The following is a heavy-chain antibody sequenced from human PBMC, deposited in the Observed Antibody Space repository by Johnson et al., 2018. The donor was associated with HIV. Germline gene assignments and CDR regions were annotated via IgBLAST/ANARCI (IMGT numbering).Heavy chain of an antibody. J-gene: IGHJ3*02. CDR3: AKDRGGDSYLAFDI. D-gene: IGHD5-18*01. CDR2: IKSKTDGGTT. Sequence: VQLVESGGGLVKPGGSLRLSCAASGFTFSNAWMSWVRQAPGKGLAWVGRIKSKTDGGTTDYAAPVKGRFTISKDDYKNTLYLQMNSLRAEDVAVYYCAKDRGGDSYLAFDIWGQGTMVTVSS. V-gene: IGHV3-15*05. CDR1: GFTFSNAW.